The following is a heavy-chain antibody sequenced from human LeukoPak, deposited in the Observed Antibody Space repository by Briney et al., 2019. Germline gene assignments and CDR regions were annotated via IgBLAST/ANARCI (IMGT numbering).Heavy chain of an antibody. J-gene: IGHJ5*02. V-gene: IGHV4-59*01. Sequence: SETLSLTCTVSGGSISSYYWSWIRQPPGKGLEWIGYIYYSGSTNYNPSLKSRVTISVDTPKNQFSLKLSSVTAADTAVYYCARDLRGFDPWGQGTLVTVSS. CDR2: IYYSGST. CDR3: ARDLRGFDP. CDR1: GGSISSYY.